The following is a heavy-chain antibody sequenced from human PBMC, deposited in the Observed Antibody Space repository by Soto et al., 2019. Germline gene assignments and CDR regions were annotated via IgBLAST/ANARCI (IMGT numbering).Heavy chain of an antibody. CDR1: GFTVTSHY. CDR2: IYSGGST. V-gene: IGHV3-66*01. D-gene: IGHD6-6*01. Sequence: EVQLVESGGGLVQPGGSLRLSCAASGFTVTSHYMSWVRQAPGKGLEWVSVIYSGGSTYYAKSVTGRFIISRDNSKGTVYLQMNSLRAEDTAVYYCARDRTISDYRSSGALGLWGQGTLVSVSS. J-gene: IGHJ4*02. CDR3: ARDRTISDYRSSGALGL.